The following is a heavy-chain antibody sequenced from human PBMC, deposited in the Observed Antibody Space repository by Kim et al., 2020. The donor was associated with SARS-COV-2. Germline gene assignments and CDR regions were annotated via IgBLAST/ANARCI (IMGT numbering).Heavy chain of an antibody. D-gene: IGHD6-13*01. CDR2: ISSNGGST. J-gene: IGHJ6*02. CDR3: ARRRAAGYYYYYGMDV. V-gene: IGHV3-64*01. CDR1: GFTFSSYA. Sequence: GGSLRLSCAASGFTFSSYAMHWVRQAPGKGLEYVSAISSNGGSTYYANSVKGRFTISRDNSKNTLYLQMGSLRAEDMAVYYCARRRAAGYYYYYGMDVWGQGTTVTVSS.